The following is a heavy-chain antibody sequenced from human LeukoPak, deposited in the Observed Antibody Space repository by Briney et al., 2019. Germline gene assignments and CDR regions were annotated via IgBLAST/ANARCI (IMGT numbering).Heavy chain of an antibody. J-gene: IGHJ5*02. Sequence: KASETLSLTCTVSGGSISSGGYYWSWIRQHPGKGLEWIGYIYYSGSTYYNPSLKSRVTISVDTSKNQFSLKLSSVTAADTAVYYCARAGDSSGYHRWGQGTLVTVSS. V-gene: IGHV4-31*03. D-gene: IGHD3-22*01. CDR3: ARAGDSSGYHR. CDR1: GGSISSGGYY. CDR2: IYYSGST.